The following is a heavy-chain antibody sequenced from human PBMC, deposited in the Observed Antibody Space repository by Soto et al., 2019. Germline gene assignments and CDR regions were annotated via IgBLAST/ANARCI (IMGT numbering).Heavy chain of an antibody. CDR2: ISGYNGNT. CDR1: GYSFTTYG. Sequence: QIQLVQSGTEVKRSGASVKVSCKTSGYSFTTYGLSWVRQAPGRGLEWVGWISGYNGNTNYAQKFQGTVILTTDTPTTTGYMEIKSLSSDDTAVYYCVRDTYYYHSSGLAPFEYWGQGTQVTVSS. V-gene: IGHV1-18*01. D-gene: IGHD3-22*01. J-gene: IGHJ4*02. CDR3: VRDTYYYHSSGLAPFEY.